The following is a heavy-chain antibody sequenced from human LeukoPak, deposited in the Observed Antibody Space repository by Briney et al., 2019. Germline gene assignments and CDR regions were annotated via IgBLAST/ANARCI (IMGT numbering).Heavy chain of an antibody. J-gene: IGHJ5*02. CDR3: ARGLSDDILTGYQAKEWFDP. CDR1: GGSISSSSYY. Sequence: SETLSLTCTVSGGSISSSSYYWSWIRQPAGKGLEWIGRIYTSGSTNYNPSLKSRVTMSVDTSKNQFSLKLSSVTAADTAVYYCARGLSDDILTGYQAKEWFDPWGQGTLATVSS. CDR2: IYTSGST. V-gene: IGHV4-61*02. D-gene: IGHD3-9*01.